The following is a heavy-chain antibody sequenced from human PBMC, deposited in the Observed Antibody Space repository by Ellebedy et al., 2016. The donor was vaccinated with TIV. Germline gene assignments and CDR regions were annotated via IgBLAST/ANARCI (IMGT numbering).Heavy chain of an antibody. CDR1: GGSISSYY. CDR2: INHSGST. CDR3: ARAPGRTYYFDY. Sequence: SETLSLTXTVSGGSISSYYWSWIRQPPGKRLEWIGEINHSGSTNYNPSLKSRVTISVDTSKNQFSLKLSSVTAADTAVYYCARAPGRTYYFDYWGQGTLVTVSS. V-gene: IGHV4-34*01. J-gene: IGHJ4*02.